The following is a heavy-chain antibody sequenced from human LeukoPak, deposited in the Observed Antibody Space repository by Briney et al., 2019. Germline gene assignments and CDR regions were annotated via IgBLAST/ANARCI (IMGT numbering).Heavy chain of an antibody. J-gene: IGHJ4*02. CDR3: ARHSYYYGSGILDY. V-gene: IGHV4-59*08. D-gene: IGHD3-10*01. Sequence: SETLSLTCTVSGGSISSYYWSWIRQLPGKGLEWIGYIYYSGSTNYNPSLKSRVTISVDTSKNQFSLKLSSVTAADTAVYYCARHSYYYGSGILDYWGRGTLVTVSS. CDR2: IYYSGST. CDR1: GGSISSYY.